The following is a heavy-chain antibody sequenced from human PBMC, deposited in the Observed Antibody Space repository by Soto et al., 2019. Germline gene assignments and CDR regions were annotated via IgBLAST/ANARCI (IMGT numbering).Heavy chain of an antibody. CDR1: GYTFTSYG. CDR2: ISAYNGNT. CDR3: ARDDGLVVVTGIDY. Sequence: GASVKVSCKASGYTFTSYGISWVRQAPGQGLEWMGWISAYNGNTNYAQKLQGRVTMTTDTSTSTAYMELRSLRSDDTAVYYCARDDGLVVVTGIDYWGQGTLVTVSS. J-gene: IGHJ4*02. D-gene: IGHD2-21*02. V-gene: IGHV1-18*01.